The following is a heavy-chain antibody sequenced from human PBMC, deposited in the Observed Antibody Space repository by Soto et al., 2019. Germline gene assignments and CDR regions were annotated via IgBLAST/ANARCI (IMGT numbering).Heavy chain of an antibody. V-gene: IGHV4-39*01. J-gene: IGHJ4*02. CDR2: IYYSGST. CDR1: GGSISSSSYY. D-gene: IGHD1-26*01. Sequence: QLQLQESGPGLVKPSETLSLTCTVSGGSISSSSYYWGWIRQPPGKGLEWIGSIYYSGSTYYNPSLKSRVTISVDTSKNQFSLKLSSVTAADTAVYYCARRRDRSGSFGYWGQGTLVTVSS. CDR3: ARRRDRSGSFGY.